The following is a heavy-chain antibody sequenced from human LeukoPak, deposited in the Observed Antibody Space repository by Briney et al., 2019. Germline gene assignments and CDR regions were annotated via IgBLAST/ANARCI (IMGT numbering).Heavy chain of an antibody. V-gene: IGHV3-7*01. CDR1: GFTFSNYW. CDR2: IRQDGREK. Sequence: GGSLRLSCAASGFTFSNYWMSWVRQAPGKGLEWVANIRQDGREKYYVDSMRGRFTISRDNAKNSLYLQMSSLRAEDTAVYYCARSTAGLDYWGQGTLVTVSS. J-gene: IGHJ4*02. D-gene: IGHD1-1*01. CDR3: ARSTAGLDY.